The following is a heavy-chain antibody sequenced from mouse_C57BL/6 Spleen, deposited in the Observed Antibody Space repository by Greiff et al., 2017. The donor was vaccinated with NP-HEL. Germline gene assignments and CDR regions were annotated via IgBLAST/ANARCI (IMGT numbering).Heavy chain of an antibody. CDR2: IYPGDGDT. V-gene: IGHV1-80*01. D-gene: IGHD2-4*01. CDR1: GYAFSSYW. Sequence: QVQLKQSGAELVKPGASVKISCKASGYAFSSYWMNWVKQRPGKGLEWIGQIYPGDGDTNYNGKFKGKATLTADKSSSTAYMQLSSLTSEDSAVYFCARSYDYDEDAMDYWGQGTSVTVSS. J-gene: IGHJ4*01. CDR3: ARSYDYDEDAMDY.